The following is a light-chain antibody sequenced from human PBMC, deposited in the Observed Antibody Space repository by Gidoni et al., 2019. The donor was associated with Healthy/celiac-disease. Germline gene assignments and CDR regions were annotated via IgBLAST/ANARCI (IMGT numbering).Light chain of an antibody. CDR1: QSVSSN. CDR2: GAS. J-gene: IGKJ1*01. Sequence: EIVMTQSPATLSVSPGERATRSCRASQSVSSNLAWYQQKPGQAPSLLIYGASTRATGIPARFSGSGSGTEFTLTISSLQSEDFAVYYCQQYNNWPPWPFGQGTKVEIK. CDR3: QQYNNWPPWP. V-gene: IGKV3-15*01.